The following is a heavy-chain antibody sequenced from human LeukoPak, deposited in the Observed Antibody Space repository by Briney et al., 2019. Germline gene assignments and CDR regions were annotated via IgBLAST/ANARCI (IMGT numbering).Heavy chain of an antibody. V-gene: IGHV3-30*02. Sequence: GGSLRLSCAASGLTFDDYDIHWVRQAPGKGLEWVAFIRYDGSNKYYADSVRGRFTISRDNSKNTLYLQMNSLRAEDTAVYFCAKGSKAVLFTRDHYMDVWGKGTTVTISS. CDR3: AKGSKAVLFTRDHYMDV. D-gene: IGHD6-19*01. J-gene: IGHJ6*03. CDR2: IRYDGSNK. CDR1: GLTFDDYD.